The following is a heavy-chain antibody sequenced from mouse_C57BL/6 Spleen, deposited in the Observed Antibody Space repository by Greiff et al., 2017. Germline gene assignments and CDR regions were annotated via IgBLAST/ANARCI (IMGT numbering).Heavy chain of an antibody. CDR1: GYTFTDYN. Sequence: EVQLQQSGPELVKPGASVKIPCKASGYTFTDYNMDWVKQSHGKSLEWIGDINPNNGGTIYNQKFKGKATLTVDKSSSTAYMELRSLTSEDTAVYYCARWIDYYGSSPYFDYWGQGTTLTVSS. CDR3: ARWIDYYGSSPYFDY. CDR2: INPNNGGT. D-gene: IGHD1-1*01. V-gene: IGHV1-18*01. J-gene: IGHJ2*01.